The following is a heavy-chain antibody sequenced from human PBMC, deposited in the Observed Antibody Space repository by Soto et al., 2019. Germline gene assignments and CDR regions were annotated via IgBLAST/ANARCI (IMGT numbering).Heavy chain of an antibody. Sequence: PGGSLRLSCAASGFTFSSYGMHWVRQAPGKGLEWVAVISYDGSNKYYADSVKGRFTISRDNSKNTLYLQMNSLRAEDTAVYYCAKDSSSVVATTPYYYYGMDVWGQGTTVTVSS. J-gene: IGHJ6*02. CDR1: GFTFSSYG. CDR3: AKDSSSVVATTPYYYYGMDV. V-gene: IGHV3-30*18. D-gene: IGHD2-15*01. CDR2: ISYDGSNK.